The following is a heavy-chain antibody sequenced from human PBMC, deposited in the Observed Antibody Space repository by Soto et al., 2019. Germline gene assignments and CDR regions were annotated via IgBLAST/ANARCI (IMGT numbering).Heavy chain of an antibody. CDR3: ARDPQGVDAFDI. V-gene: IGHV4-59*01. Sequence: PSETLSLTCTVSGGSISSYYWSWIRQPPGKGLEWIGYIYYSGSTNYNPSLKSRVTISVDTSKNQFSLKLSSVTAADTAVYYCARDPQGVDAFDIWGQGTMVTV. D-gene: IGHD2-8*01. CDR2: IYYSGST. J-gene: IGHJ3*02. CDR1: GGSISSYY.